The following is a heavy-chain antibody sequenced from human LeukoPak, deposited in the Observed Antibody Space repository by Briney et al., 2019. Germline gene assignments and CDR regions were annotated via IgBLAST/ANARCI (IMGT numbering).Heavy chain of an antibody. V-gene: IGHV1-18*01. J-gene: IGHJ4*02. Sequence: ASVKVCCKTSGYTFSSHGISWVRQAPGQGLEWMGWISANNGNTNYAQRFQGRVTVTTDTSTSTAYMELRSLRSDDTAVYYCAKDGGPYPDYWGQGTLVTVSS. D-gene: IGHD3-16*01. CDR1: GYTFSSHG. CDR2: ISANNGNT. CDR3: AKDGGPYPDY.